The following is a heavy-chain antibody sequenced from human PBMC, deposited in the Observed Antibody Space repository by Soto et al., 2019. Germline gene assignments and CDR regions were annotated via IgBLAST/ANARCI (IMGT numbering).Heavy chain of an antibody. V-gene: IGHV4-39*01. CDR1: GGSISSFAYY. Sequence: GTLSLTCTVSGGSISSFAYYWGWIRQPPGKGLEWIGTVYYNENTYYNPSLKSRVTISVDTAKNQFSLNLRSVTAADTAIYFCARRERYYGSPGWFDPWGQGTLVTVSS. CDR2: VYYNENT. J-gene: IGHJ5*02. D-gene: IGHD3-10*01. CDR3: ARRERYYGSPGWFDP.